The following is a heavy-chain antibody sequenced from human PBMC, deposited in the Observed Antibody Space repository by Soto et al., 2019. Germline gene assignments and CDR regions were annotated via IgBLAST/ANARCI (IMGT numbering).Heavy chain of an antibody. CDR2: INHSGST. Sequence: SETLSLTCAVYGVSFSGYYWSWIRQPPGKGLEWIGEINHSGSTNYNPSLKSRVTISVDTSKNQFSLKLSSVTAADTAVYYCARDLITGTNYYYYGMDVWGQGTTVTVPS. CDR1: GVSFSGYY. D-gene: IGHD1-7*01. CDR3: ARDLITGTNYYYYGMDV. V-gene: IGHV4-34*01. J-gene: IGHJ6*02.